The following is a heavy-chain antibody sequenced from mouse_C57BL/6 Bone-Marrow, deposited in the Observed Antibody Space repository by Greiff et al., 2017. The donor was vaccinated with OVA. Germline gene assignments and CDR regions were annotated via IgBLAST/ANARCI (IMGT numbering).Heavy chain of an antibody. V-gene: IGHV1-81*01. Sequence: QVQLQQYGAELARPGASVKLSCKASGYTFTSYGISWVKQRTGQGLEWIGEIYPRSGNTYYNEKFKGKATLTADKSSSTAYMELRSLTSEDSAVYFCAGSNYLDYWGQGTTLTVSS. J-gene: IGHJ2*01. CDR3: AGSNYLDY. CDR2: IYPRSGNT. D-gene: IGHD4-1*01. CDR1: GYTFTSYG.